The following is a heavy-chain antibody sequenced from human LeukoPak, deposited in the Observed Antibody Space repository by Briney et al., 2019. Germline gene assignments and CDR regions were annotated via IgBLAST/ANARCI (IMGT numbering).Heavy chain of an antibody. D-gene: IGHD3-22*01. CDR1: GCTFTGYY. J-gene: IGHJ4*02. Sequence: ASVKVSCKASGCTFTGYYMHWVRQAPGQGLEWMGWINPNSGGTNYAQKFQGRVTMTRDTSISTAYMELSRLRSDDTAVYYCAYNYYDSSGYYNDYWGQGTLVTVSS. CDR2: INPNSGGT. V-gene: IGHV1-2*02. CDR3: AYNYYDSSGYYNDY.